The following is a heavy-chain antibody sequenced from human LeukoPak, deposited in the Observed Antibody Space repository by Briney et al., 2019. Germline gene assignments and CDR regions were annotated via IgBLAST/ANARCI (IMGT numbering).Heavy chain of an antibody. J-gene: IGHJ4*02. CDR1: GFTFSSYG. CDR3: AKDPTMIVVVIPDY. D-gene: IGHD3-22*01. CDR2: ISGSGGTT. Sequence: GGSLRLSCAASGFTFSSYGMNWVRQAPGKGLEWVSGISGSGGTTYYADSVKGRFTISRDNSKNSLSLQVSSLRAEDTAVYYCAKDPTMIVVVIPDYWGQGTLVTVSS. V-gene: IGHV3-23*01.